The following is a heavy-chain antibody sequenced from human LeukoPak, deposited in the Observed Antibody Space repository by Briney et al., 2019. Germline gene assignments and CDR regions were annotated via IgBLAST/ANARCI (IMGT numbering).Heavy chain of an antibody. V-gene: IGHV4-59*01. Sequence: SETLSLTCTVSGGSINSYYWTWIRQPPGKGLEWIGYIYYSGSTNYNPSLKSRVTISVDTSKNQFSLKLSSVNAADTAVYYCARIPPQTVVGTNYFDYWGQGTLVTVSS. CDR3: ARIPPQTVVGTNYFDY. CDR1: GGSINSYY. J-gene: IGHJ4*02. D-gene: IGHD6-19*01. CDR2: IYYSGST.